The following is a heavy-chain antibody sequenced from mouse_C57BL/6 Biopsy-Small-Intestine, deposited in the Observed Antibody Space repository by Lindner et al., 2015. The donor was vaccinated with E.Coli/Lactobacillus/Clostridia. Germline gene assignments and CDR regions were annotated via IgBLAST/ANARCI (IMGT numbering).Heavy chain of an antibody. CDR1: GYTFTEYT. D-gene: IGHD1-1*01. CDR2: FYPGSGSM. Sequence: VQLQESGAELVKPGASVKLSCKASGYTFTEYTIHWVKQRSGQGLEWIGWFYPGSGSMKYNEKFKDKATLTADKSSSTVYMELSRLTSEDSAVYFCARHEGDYYGSSLWFAYWGQGTLVTVSA. J-gene: IGHJ3*01. V-gene: IGHV1-62-2*01. CDR3: ARHEGDYYGSSLWFAY.